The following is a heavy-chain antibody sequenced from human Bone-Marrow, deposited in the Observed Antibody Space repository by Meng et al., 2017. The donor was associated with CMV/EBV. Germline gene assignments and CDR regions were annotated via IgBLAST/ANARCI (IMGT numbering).Heavy chain of an antibody. D-gene: IGHD3-16*01. Sequence: LRLSCAISGDSVSSINTAWNWIRQSPSRGLEWLGRTYYRSKWYNNYAVSVKSRITISPDTSTNQFSLHLNFVTPEDTAVYYCGREGGDAFDIWGQGTIVTVSS. CDR3: GREGGDAFDI. CDR1: GDSVSSINTA. J-gene: IGHJ3*02. V-gene: IGHV6-1*01. CDR2: TYYRSKWYN.